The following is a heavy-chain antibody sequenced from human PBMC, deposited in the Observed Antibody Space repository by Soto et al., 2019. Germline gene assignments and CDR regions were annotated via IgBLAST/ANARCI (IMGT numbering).Heavy chain of an antibody. D-gene: IGHD1-26*01. Sequence: PGGSLRLSCAASGITFSDYNMNWVRQAPGKGLEWVSYISSSSSSKYYADSVKDRFTIARDNGENSLFLQMNSLRDEDTAVYYCASSGSYRLDYWGQGTLVTVSS. J-gene: IGHJ4*02. V-gene: IGHV3-48*02. CDR1: GITFSDYN. CDR3: ASSGSYRLDY. CDR2: ISSSSSSK.